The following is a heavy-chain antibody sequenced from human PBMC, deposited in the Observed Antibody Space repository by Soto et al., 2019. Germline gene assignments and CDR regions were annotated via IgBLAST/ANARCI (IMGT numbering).Heavy chain of an antibody. CDR1: GVTLSTSA. V-gene: IGHV1-58*01. CDR3: AARRSGLYAMDV. Sequence: GASVKVFCNSSGVTLSTSAVRWERQARGQRPEWMGWIVGGSGNTNYAQNSQERVIITRDMSTSTVYMELSSLRSDDTAVYFCAARRSGLYAMDVWGQGTTVTVSS. J-gene: IGHJ6*02. CDR2: IVGGSGNT. D-gene: IGHD1-26*01.